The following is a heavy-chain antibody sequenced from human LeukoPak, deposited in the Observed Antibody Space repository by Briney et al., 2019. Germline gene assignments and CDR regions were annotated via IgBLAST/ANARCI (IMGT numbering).Heavy chain of an antibody. CDR2: IYYSGST. Sequence: PSETLSLTCTVSGGSISSYYWSWIRQPPGKGLEWIGYIYYSGSTNYNPSLKSRVTISVDTSKNQFSLKLSSVTAADTAVYYCARGSSLAASWGQGTPVTVSS. D-gene: IGHD6-6*01. CDR3: ARGSSLAAS. CDR1: GGSISSYY. J-gene: IGHJ5*02. V-gene: IGHV4-59*01.